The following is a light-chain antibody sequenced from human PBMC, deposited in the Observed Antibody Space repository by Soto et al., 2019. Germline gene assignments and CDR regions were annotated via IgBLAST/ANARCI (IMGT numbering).Light chain of an antibody. Sequence: QSALTQPASVSGSPGQSITISCTGTDRDIGGYQFVSWYQQHPDKAPKLMIVDVTKRPSGISSRFSASKSGTTASLTISGLLPEDEAQYYCASYSSSETPVVFGGGTKLTVL. V-gene: IGLV2-14*03. CDR2: DVT. CDR3: ASYSSSETPVV. J-gene: IGLJ2*01. CDR1: DRDIGGYQF.